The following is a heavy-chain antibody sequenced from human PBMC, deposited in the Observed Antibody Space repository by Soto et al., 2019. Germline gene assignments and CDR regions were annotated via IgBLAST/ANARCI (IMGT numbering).Heavy chain of an antibody. CDR1: GGTFSSYA. V-gene: IGHV1-69*01. CDR2: IIPIFGTA. Sequence: QVHLVQSGAEVKKPGSSVKVSCTASGGTFSSYAISWVRQAPGHGLEWMGGIIPIFGTANYAQKCQGRLTITADESTNTAYMELSRPRSEDTAVYYCARENGYSYGRTYYYYYGMDVWGHGPTVTVSS. D-gene: IGHD5-18*01. CDR3: ARENGYSYGRTYYYYYGMDV. J-gene: IGHJ6*02.